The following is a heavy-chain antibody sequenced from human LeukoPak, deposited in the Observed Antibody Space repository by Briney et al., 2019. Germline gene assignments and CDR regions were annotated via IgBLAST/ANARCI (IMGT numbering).Heavy chain of an antibody. Sequence: SVKVSCKASGFTFTGSAMQWVRKARGQRLEWIGWIVVGSGNTNYAQKFQERVTITRDMSTSTAYMELSSLRSEDTAVYYCAATNGSGLRFDYWGQGTLVTVSS. V-gene: IGHV1-58*02. D-gene: IGHD6-19*01. CDR1: GFTFTGSA. CDR3: AATNGSGLRFDY. J-gene: IGHJ4*02. CDR2: IVVGSGNT.